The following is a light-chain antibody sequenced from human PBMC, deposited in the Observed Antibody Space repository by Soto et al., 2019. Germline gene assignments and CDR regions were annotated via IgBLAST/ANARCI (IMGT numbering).Light chain of an antibody. CDR3: QQYYKSPWT. V-gene: IGKV4-1*01. CDR2: WAS. J-gene: IGKJ1*01. Sequence: DIVMTQSPDSLAVSLGERVTINCKSSQSVLFSSNDKNYLAWYQQRPGQSPKLLIYWASTRESGVPDRFSGSGSGTEFTLTISSLQAEDVAVYYCQQYYKSPWTFGQGTKVEI. CDR1: QSVLFSSNDKNY.